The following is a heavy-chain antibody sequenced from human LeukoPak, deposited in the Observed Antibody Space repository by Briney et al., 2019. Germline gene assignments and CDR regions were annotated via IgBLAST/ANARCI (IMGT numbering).Heavy chain of an antibody. CDR1: GFTLSSYA. CDR2: ISGSGGST. J-gene: IGHJ4*02. CDR3: AKPSCGGDCYSLDYYFDY. Sequence: GGSLRLSCAASGFTLSSYAMSWVRQAPGKGLEWVSAISGSGGSTYYADSVKGRFTISRDNSKNTLYLQMNSLRAEDTAVYYCAKPSCGGDCYSLDYYFDYWGQGTLVTVSS. V-gene: IGHV3-23*01. D-gene: IGHD2-21*02.